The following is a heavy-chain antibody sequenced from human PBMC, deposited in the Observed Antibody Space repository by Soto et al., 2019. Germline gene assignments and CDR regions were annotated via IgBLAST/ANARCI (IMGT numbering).Heavy chain of an antibody. D-gene: IGHD5-18*01. V-gene: IGHV3-23*01. CDR2: ISGSGGST. CDR3: AKDLEFTGYSYALASDV. J-gene: IGHJ6*02. CDR1: GFTFSSYA. Sequence: GGSLRLSCAASGFTFSSYAMSWVRQAPGKGLEWVSAISGSGGSTYYADSVKGRFTISRDNSKNTLYLQMNSLRAEDTAVYYCAKDLEFTGYSYALASDVWGQGTTVTVSS.